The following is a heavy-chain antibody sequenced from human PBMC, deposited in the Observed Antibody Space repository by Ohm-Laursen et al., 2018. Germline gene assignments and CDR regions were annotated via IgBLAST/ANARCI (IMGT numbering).Heavy chain of an antibody. CDR3: ARQGGLYDYVWGSYRYRGRRNFDY. CDR2: INHSGST. V-gene: IGHV4-34*01. D-gene: IGHD3-16*02. Sequence: SETLSLTCAVYGGSFSGYYWSWIRQPPGKGLEWIGEINHSGSTNYNPSLKSRVTISVDTSKNQFSLKLSSVTAADTAVYYCARQGGLYDYVWGSYRYRGRRNFDYWGQGTLVTVSS. J-gene: IGHJ4*02. CDR1: GGSFSGYY.